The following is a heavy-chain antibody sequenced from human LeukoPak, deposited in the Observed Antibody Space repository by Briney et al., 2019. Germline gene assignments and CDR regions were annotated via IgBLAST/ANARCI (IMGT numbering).Heavy chain of an antibody. CDR3: ARVGSGSFYYYYYMDV. CDR2: TSAYNGNT. D-gene: IGHD3-10*01. CDR1: AYTFTAYY. J-gene: IGHJ6*03. Sequence: ASVKVSCKPSAYTFTAYYMHWVRQAPGHGLEWMGWTSAYNGNTNYAQKLQGRVTMTTDTSTSTAYMELRSLRSDDTAVYYCARVGSGSFYYYYYMDVWGKGTTVTISS. V-gene: IGHV1-18*04.